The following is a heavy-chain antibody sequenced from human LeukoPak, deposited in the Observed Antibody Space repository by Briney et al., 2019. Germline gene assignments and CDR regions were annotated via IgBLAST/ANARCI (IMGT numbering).Heavy chain of an antibody. V-gene: IGHV4-59*08. CDR3: ARHPYYGDYFQH. CDR1: GGSIRGYY. J-gene: IGHJ1*01. CDR2: IYYIGST. Sequence: SETLSLTCTVSGGSIRGYYWSWIRQPPGKGLEWIGYIYYIGSTNYNPSLKSRVTISVDTSERQFSLKLSSVTAADTAVYYCARHPYYGDYFQHWGQGTLVTVSS. D-gene: IGHD4-17*01.